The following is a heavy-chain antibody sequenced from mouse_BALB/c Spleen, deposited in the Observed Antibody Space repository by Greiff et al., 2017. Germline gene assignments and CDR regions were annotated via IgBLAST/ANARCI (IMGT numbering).Heavy chain of an antibody. CDR1: GYTFPSYD. J-gene: IGHJ1*01. Sequence: QVQLQQSGAELLKPGASVKLSCKASGYTFPSYDINWVRQRPEQGLEWIGWIFPGDCSTKYNEKFKGKATLTTDKSSSTAYMQLSRLTSEDTAVYFWATDRPDHYGGYFDVWGAGTTVTVSS. D-gene: IGHD1-2*01. CDR2: IFPGDCST. V-gene: IGHV1S56*01. CDR3: ATDRPDHYGGYFDV.